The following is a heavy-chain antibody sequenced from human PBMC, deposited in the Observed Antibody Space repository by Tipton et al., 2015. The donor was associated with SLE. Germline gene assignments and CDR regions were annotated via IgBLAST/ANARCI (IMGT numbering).Heavy chain of an antibody. J-gene: IGHJ5*02. Sequence: SLRLSCAASGFTFSSYSMNWVRQAPGKGLEWVSSISSSSSYIYYADSVKGRFTISRDNAKNSLYLQMNSLRAEDTAVYYCAKDAFYASGWLDLWGQGTLVTVSS. CDR3: AKDAFYASGWLDL. D-gene: IGHD2/OR15-2a*01. V-gene: IGHV3-21*01. CDR2: ISSSSSYI. CDR1: GFTFSSYS.